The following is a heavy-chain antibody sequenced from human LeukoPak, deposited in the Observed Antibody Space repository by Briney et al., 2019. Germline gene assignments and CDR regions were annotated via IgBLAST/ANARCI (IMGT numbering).Heavy chain of an antibody. CDR3: ARDDPIAAAGIDY. CDR1: GGTFSSYA. V-gene: IGHV1-2*02. J-gene: IGHJ4*02. CDR2: INPNSGGT. D-gene: IGHD6-13*01. Sequence: ASVKVSCKASGGTFSSYAISWVRQAPGQGLEWMGWINPNSGGTNYAQKFQGRVTMTRDTSISTAYMELSRLRSDDTAVYYCARDDPIAAAGIDYWGQGTLVTVSS.